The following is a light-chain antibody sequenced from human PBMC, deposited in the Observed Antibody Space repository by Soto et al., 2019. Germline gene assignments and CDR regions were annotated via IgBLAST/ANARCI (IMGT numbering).Light chain of an antibody. J-gene: IGLJ2*01. CDR1: SGDVGAYNY. CDR3: CSYAAGDSFK. V-gene: IGLV2-11*01. CDR2: DVT. Sequence: QSALTQPRSVSGSPGQSVTISCTGTSGDVGAYNYVSWYQQHPGKAPQLMIYDVTQRPSGVPDRFSASKSGITASLTISGLQAEDEADYYCCSYAAGDSFKFGGGTKLTVL.